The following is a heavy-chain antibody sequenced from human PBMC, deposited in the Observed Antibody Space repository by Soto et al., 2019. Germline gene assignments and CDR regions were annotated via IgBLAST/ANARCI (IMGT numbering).Heavy chain of an antibody. CDR2: IYYSGST. Sequence: SETLSLTCTVSGGSISSSSYYWGWIRQPPGKGLEWIGSIYYSGSTYYNPSLKSRVTISVDTSKNQFSLKLSSVTAADTAVYYCARRGTYYYDSSGTQVYYYYGMDVWGQGTTVTVS. CDR1: GGSISSSSYY. D-gene: IGHD3-22*01. V-gene: IGHV4-39*01. J-gene: IGHJ6*02. CDR3: ARRGTYYYDSSGTQVYYYYGMDV.